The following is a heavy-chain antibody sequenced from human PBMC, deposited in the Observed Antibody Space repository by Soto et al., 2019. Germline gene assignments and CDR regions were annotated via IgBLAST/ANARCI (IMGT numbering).Heavy chain of an antibody. Sequence: SETLSLTCTVSGGSIGSYHWSWVRQPPGKGLEWIASVYYTGTTNYNPSLGSRVTISIDAPENQISLKLTSVTAAGTAFYYCARDTVLTGMFDLWGQGTLVTVSS. J-gene: IGHJ5*02. D-gene: IGHD4-17*01. CDR3: ARDTVLTGMFDL. V-gene: IGHV4-59*01. CDR2: VYYTGTT. CDR1: GGSIGSYH.